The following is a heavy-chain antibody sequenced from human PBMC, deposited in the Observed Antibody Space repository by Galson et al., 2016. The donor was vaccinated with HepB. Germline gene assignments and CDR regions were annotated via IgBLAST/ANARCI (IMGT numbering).Heavy chain of an antibody. CDR2: IVVGGGNT. CDR3: AAGTVRYFDWSPTPLPSGFFDY. CDR1: GFSFSRST. J-gene: IGHJ4*02. D-gene: IGHD3-9*01. Sequence: SVKVSCKASGFSFSRSTVQWVRQARGQRLEWIGWIVVGGGNTNYAQQFQGRATITTDTSTSTAYMVLSSLRPDDTAVYFCAAGTVRYFDWSPTPLPSGFFDYWGQGTLVAVSS. V-gene: IGHV1-58*01.